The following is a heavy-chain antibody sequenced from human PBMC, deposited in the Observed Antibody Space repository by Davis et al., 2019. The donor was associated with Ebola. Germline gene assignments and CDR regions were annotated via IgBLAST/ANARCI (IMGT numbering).Heavy chain of an antibody. D-gene: IGHD3-3*01. V-gene: IGHV4-59*01. CDR2: IYYSGST. CDR1: GGSISSYY. CDR3: ARFNYDFWSGYYTDNWFDP. Sequence: GSLRLSCTVSGGSISSYYWSWIRQPPGKGLEWIGYIYYSGSTNYNPSLKSRVTISVDTSKNQFSLKLSSVTAADTAVYYCARFNYDFWSGYYTDNWFDPWGQGTLVTVSS. J-gene: IGHJ5*02.